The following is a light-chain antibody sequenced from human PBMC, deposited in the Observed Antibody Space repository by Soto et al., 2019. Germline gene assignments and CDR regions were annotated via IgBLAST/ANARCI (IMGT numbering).Light chain of an antibody. CDR3: QQSYSTPT. CDR2: AAS. Sequence: DLQMTQSPSSLSASVGDIVTITCRASQSISSYLNWYQQKPGKAPKLLIYAASSLQSGVPSRFSGSGSGTDFTLTISSLQPEDFATYYCQQSYSTPTFGGGTKVDIK. CDR1: QSISSY. J-gene: IGKJ4*01. V-gene: IGKV1-39*01.